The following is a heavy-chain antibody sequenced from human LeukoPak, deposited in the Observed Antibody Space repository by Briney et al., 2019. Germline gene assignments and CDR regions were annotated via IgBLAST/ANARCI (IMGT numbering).Heavy chain of an antibody. V-gene: IGHV3-30*18. CDR1: GFTFSSYG. Sequence: GRSLRLSCAASGFTFSSYGMHWVRQAPGKGLEWVAVISYDGSNKYYADSVKGRFTISRDNSKNTLYLQMNSLRAEDTAVYYCAKDLSAAGGTTNWGGFYYYYYYGIDVWGQGTTVTVSS. CDR2: ISYDGSNK. J-gene: IGHJ6*02. D-gene: IGHD6-13*01. CDR3: AKDLSAAGGTTNWGGFYYYYYYGIDV.